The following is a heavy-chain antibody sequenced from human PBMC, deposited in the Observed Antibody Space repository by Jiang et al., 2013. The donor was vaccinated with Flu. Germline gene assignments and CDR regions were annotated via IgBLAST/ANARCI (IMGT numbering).Heavy chain of an antibody. CDR1: GGSISSYY. Sequence: LLKPSETLSLTCTVSGGSISSYYWSWIRQTPGKGLEWIGYIYYSGSTNYNPSLKSRVTISIDTSKNQFSLKLSSVTAADTAVYYCARNRITIFGMITSNWFDPWGQGTLVTVSS. CDR3: ARNRITIFGMITSNWFDP. J-gene: IGHJ5*02. V-gene: IGHV4-59*08. D-gene: IGHD3-3*01. CDR2: IYYSGST.